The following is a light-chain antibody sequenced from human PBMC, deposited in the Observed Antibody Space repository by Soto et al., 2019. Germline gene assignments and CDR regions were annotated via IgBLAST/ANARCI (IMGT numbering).Light chain of an antibody. V-gene: IGKV1-27*01. CDR3: QKYNSAPLT. CDR1: QGISNY. J-gene: IGKJ4*01. Sequence: DLQMTQSPSALSESVGDRVTITCRASQGISNYLAWYQQKPGKVPKLLIYAASTLQSGVPSRFSGSGSGTDFTLTISSLQPEEVATYYCQKYNSAPLTVGGGTKVDIK. CDR2: AAS.